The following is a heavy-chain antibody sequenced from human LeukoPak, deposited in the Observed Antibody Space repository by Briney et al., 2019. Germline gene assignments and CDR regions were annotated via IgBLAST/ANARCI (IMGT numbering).Heavy chain of an antibody. V-gene: IGHV4-59*01. Sequence: SETLSLTCTVSGGSISSYYWSWIRQPPGKGLEWIGYIYYSGSTNYNPSLKSRVTISVDTSKNQFSLKLSSVTAADTAVYYCARVMVRAYYFDYWGQGTLVTVSS. CDR2: IYYSGST. CDR3: ARVMVRAYYFDY. J-gene: IGHJ4*02. D-gene: IGHD3-10*01. CDR1: GGSISSYY.